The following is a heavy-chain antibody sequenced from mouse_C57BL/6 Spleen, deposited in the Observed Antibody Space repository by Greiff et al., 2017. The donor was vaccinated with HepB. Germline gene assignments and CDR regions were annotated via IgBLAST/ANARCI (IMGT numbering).Heavy chain of an antibody. CDR2: INPNNGGT. J-gene: IGHJ2*01. V-gene: IGHV1-18*01. D-gene: IGHD2-4*01. CDR1: GYTFTDYN. CDR3: AREGYDYDQGAYFDY. Sequence: EVQLQQSGPELVKPGASVKIPCKASGYTFTDYNMDWVKQSHGKSLEWIGDINPNNGGTIYNQKFKGKATLTVDKSSSTAYMELRSLTSEDTAVYYCAREGYDYDQGAYFDYWGQGTTLTVSS.